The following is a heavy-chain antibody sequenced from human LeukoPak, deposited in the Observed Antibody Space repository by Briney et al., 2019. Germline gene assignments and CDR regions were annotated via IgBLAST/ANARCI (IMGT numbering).Heavy chain of an antibody. Sequence: SETLSLTCAVYGGSFSGYYWSWIRQPPGKGLEWIGEINHSGSTNYNPSLKSRVTISVDTSKNQFSLKLSSVTAADTAVYYCARGLVRGYYYFDYWGQGTLVTVPS. J-gene: IGHJ4*02. CDR1: GGSFSGYY. D-gene: IGHD3-10*01. CDR3: ARGLVRGYYYFDY. CDR2: INHSGST. V-gene: IGHV4-34*01.